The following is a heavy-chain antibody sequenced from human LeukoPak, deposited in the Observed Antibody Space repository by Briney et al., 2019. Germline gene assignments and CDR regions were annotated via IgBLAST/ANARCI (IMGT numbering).Heavy chain of an antibody. CDR2: INWNGGSI. J-gene: IGHJ4*02. D-gene: IGHD3-22*01. CDR1: GFTFDDYG. V-gene: IGHV3-20*04. Sequence: GGSLRLSCAASGFTFDDYGMSWVRQAPGKGLEWVSGINWNGGSIGYADSVKGRFTISRDNAKNSLYLQMNSLRAEDTAVYYCARDRLYYYDSSGNFDYWGQGTLVTVSS. CDR3: ARDRLYYYDSSGNFDY.